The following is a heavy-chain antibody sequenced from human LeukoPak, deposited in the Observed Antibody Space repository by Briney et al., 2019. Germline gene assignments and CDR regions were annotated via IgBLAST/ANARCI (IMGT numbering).Heavy chain of an antibody. CDR2: VSDDGNDI. V-gene: IGHV3-30*18. J-gene: IGHJ4*02. D-gene: IGHD2-2*01. CDR3: AKDLQATSADYYFDY. CDR1: GFTFRTYP. Sequence: GSLRLSCTASGFTFRTYPMHWVRQAPGKGLEWVTVVSDDGNDIYYTDSVKGRFTISRDNSKNTLFLQMNSLRADDTAVYYCAKDLQATSADYYFDYWGQGTLVSVSS.